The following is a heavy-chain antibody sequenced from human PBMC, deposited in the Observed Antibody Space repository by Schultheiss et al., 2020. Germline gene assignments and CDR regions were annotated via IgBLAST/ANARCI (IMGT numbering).Heavy chain of an antibody. V-gene: IGHV1-8*03. D-gene: IGHD3-16*01. Sequence: GESLKISCKASGYTFTGYYMHWVRQAPGQGLEWMGWMNPNSGNTGYAQKFQGRVTITADESTSTAYMELSSLRSEDTAVYYCAGDYVWGSFPYWGQGTLVTVSS. CDR2: MNPNSGNT. CDR1: GYTFTGYY. J-gene: IGHJ4*02. CDR3: AGDYVWGSFPY.